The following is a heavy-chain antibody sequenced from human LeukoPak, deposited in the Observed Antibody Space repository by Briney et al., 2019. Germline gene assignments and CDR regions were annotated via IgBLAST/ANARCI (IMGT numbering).Heavy chain of an antibody. V-gene: IGHV4-34*01. J-gene: IGHJ6*02. D-gene: IGHD6-13*01. CDR1: GGSFSGYY. Sequence: SETLSLTCAVYGGSFSGYYWSWICQPPGKGLEWIGEINHSGSTNYNPSLKSRVTISVDTSKNQFSLKLSSVTAADTAEYYCARGGGGIAAAGTAYGMDVWGQGTTVTVSS. CDR2: INHSGST. CDR3: ARGGGGIAAAGTAYGMDV.